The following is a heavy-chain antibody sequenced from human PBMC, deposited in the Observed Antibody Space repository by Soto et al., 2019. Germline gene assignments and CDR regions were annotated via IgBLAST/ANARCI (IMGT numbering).Heavy chain of an antibody. V-gene: IGHV3-30*18. CDR2: ISYDGSNK. Sequence: GGSLRLSCAASGFTFSSYGMHWVRQAPGKGLEWVAVISYDGSNKYYADSVKGRFTISRDNSKNTLYLQMNSLRAEDTAVYYCAKDRSAVTGYYYYYGMDVWGQGTTVTSP. CDR1: GFTFSSYG. CDR3: AKDRSAVTGYYYYYGMDV. D-gene: IGHD4-17*01. J-gene: IGHJ6*02.